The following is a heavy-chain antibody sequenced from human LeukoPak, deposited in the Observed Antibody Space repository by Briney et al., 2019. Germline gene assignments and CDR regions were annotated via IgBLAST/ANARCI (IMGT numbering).Heavy chain of an antibody. V-gene: IGHV4-59*11. D-gene: IGHD5-18*01. CDR1: GGPINNQY. Sequence: SETLSLTCIVSGGPINNQYWSWIRQPPGQGLEWIGYIFDTGNTNYNPSLKSRVAISLDTSKNQFSLKLSSVTAADTAVYYCARDQVGYGLDYWGQGTPVTVSS. CDR2: IFDTGNT. J-gene: IGHJ4*02. CDR3: ARDQVGYGLDY.